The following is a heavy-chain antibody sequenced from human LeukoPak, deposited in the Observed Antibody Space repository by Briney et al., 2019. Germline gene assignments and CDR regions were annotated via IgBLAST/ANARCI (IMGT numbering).Heavy chain of an antibody. CDR2: ISSSSSYT. D-gene: IGHD6-13*01. CDR1: GFTFSDYY. V-gene: IGHV3-11*06. Sequence: GGSLRLSCAASGFTFSDYYMSWIRQAPGKGRERVSYISSSSSYTNYADSVKGRFTISRDNAKNSLYLQMNSLRAEDTAVYYCARLLAAAGTDAFDIWGQGTMVTVSS. CDR3: ARLLAAAGTDAFDI. J-gene: IGHJ3*02.